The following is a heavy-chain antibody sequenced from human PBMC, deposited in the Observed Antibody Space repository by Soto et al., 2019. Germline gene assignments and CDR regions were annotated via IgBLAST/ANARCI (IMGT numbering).Heavy chain of an antibody. CDR1: GGSFSGYY. Sequence: SETLSLTCAVYGGSFSGYYWSWIRQPPGKGLEWIGEINHSGSTNYNPSLKSRVTISVDTSKNQFSLKLSSVTAADTAVYYCARGFRGHVFITMVRGVTPYFASGGEETLAP. CDR3: ARGFRGHVFITMVRGVTPYFAS. D-gene: IGHD3-10*01. V-gene: IGHV4-34*01. J-gene: IGHJ4*01. CDR2: INHSGST.